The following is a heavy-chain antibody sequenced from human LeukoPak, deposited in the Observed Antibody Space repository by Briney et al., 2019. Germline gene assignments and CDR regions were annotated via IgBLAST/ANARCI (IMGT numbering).Heavy chain of an antibody. V-gene: IGHV3-30*02. D-gene: IGHD1-1*01. J-gene: IGHJ3*01. CDR1: GFIFISYG. Sequence: PGGSLRLSCEASGFIFISYGMHWVRQAPGKGLEGVAFIRFDGRDKYYADSVKGRFSISRDDPKKTLYLQMNSLRPEDTAAYYCAKDFRYTFKDVPDLWGQGTLVTVSS. CDR3: AKDFRYTFKDVPDL. CDR2: IRFDGRDK.